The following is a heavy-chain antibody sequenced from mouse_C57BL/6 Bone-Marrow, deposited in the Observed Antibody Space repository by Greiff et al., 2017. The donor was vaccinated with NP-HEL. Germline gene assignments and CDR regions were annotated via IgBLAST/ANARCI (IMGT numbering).Heavy chain of an antibody. Sequence: VKLQESGPELVKPGASVKISCKASGYTFTDYYINWVKQRPGQGLEWIGWIFPGSGSTYYNEKFKGKATLTVDKSSSTAYMLLSSLTSEDSAVYFCARFHGSSPYYAMDYWGQGTSVTVSS. CDR2: IFPGSGST. V-gene: IGHV1-75*01. CDR3: ARFHGSSPYYAMDY. CDR1: GYTFTDYY. D-gene: IGHD1-1*01. J-gene: IGHJ4*01.